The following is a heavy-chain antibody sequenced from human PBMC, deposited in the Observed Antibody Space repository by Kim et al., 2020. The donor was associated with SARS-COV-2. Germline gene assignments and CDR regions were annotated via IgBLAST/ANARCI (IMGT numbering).Heavy chain of an antibody. Sequence: GGSLRLSCAASGFNFRSYEMNWVRQTPGKGLEWVSYITSDSSGTYYADSVKGRFTISRDNAKNSLYLQLNSLRAEDTAVYYCARGSGSYFTFQDTWGQGTLVTISS. V-gene: IGHV3-48*03. CDR3: ARGSGSYFTFQDT. CDR2: ITSDSSGT. D-gene: IGHD3-10*01. J-gene: IGHJ5*02. CDR1: GFNFRSYE.